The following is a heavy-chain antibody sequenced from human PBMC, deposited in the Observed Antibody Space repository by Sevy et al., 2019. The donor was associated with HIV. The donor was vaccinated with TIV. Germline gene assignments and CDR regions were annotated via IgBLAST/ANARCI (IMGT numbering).Heavy chain of an antibody. Sequence: ASVKVSCKASGYTFTSYGISWVRQAPGQGLEWMGWISAYNGNTNYAQKLQGRVTMTTDTSTSTAYMELRSLRSDDTAVYYCARDRGAITMVRGVIIRPSCFDYWGQGTLVTVSS. CDR3: ARDRGAITMVRGVIIRPSCFDY. J-gene: IGHJ4*02. D-gene: IGHD3-10*01. V-gene: IGHV1-18*01. CDR2: ISAYNGNT. CDR1: GYTFTSYG.